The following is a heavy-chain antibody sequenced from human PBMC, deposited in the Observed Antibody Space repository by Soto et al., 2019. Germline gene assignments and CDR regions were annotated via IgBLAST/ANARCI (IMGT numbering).Heavy chain of an antibody. V-gene: IGHV4-59*01. CDR3: ARGHSTPYYYDSSGYYVGWFDP. CDR1: GGSISSYY. CDR2: IYYSGST. D-gene: IGHD3-22*01. Sequence: ETLSLTCTVSGGSISSYYWSWIRQPPGKGLEWIGYIYYSGSTNYNPSLKSRVTISVDTSKNQFSLKLSSVTAADTAVYYCARGHSTPYYYDSSGYYVGWFDPWGQGTLVTVSS. J-gene: IGHJ5*02.